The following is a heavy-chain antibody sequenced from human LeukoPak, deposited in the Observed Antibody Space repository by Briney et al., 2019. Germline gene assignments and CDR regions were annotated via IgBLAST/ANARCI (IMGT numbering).Heavy chain of an antibody. V-gene: IGHV4-59*12. CDR1: GGSITICY. CDR2: IFYSGST. J-gene: IGHJ3*02. CDR3: AKSNGYGLIDI. Sequence: SETLSLTCTVSGGSITICYWSWIRQPAGKGLEWIGNIFYSGSTYYSPSLRSRVTISLDTSRNQFSLKLNSVTAADTAVYYCAKSNGYGLIDIWGQGTMVTVSS. D-gene: IGHD3-10*01.